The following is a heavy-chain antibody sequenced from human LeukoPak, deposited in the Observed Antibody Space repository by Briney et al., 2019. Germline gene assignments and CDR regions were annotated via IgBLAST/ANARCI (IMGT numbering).Heavy chain of an antibody. V-gene: IGHV4-39*07. Sequence: SETLSLTCTVSGGSISSSSYYWGWIRQPPGKGLEWIGSILYSGSTYYNPSLKSRVTISVDRSKNQFSLKLSSVTAADTAVYYCARDGVTMIRGVLLSWGQGTLVTVSS. J-gene: IGHJ5*02. D-gene: IGHD3-10*01. CDR3: ARDGVTMIRGVLLS. CDR1: GGSISSSSYY. CDR2: ILYSGST.